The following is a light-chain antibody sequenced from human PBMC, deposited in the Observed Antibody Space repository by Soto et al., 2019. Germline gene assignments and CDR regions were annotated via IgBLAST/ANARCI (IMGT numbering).Light chain of an antibody. V-gene: IGLV2-23*02. Sequence: QSALTQPASVSGSPGQSITISCTGTSSDVGTYNLVSWYQQHPGKAPKLIIYEVNKRPSGVSNRFSGSKSGNTASLTISGLQADDEADYYCCSYSRLSSYYRFGTGTQLTVL. CDR2: EVN. J-gene: IGLJ1*01. CDR3: CSYSRLSSYYR. CDR1: SSDVGTYNL.